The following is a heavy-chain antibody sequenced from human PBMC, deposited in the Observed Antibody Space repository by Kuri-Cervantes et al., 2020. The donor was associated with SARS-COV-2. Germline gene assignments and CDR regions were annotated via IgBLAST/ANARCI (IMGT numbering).Heavy chain of an antibody. J-gene: IGHJ6*02. Sequence: GESLKISCAASGFTFSSYSMNWVRQAPGKGLEWVAVIWYDGSNKYYADSVKGRFTISRDNSKNTLYLQMNSLRAEDTAVYYCAKVEGYSYGYYYYGMDVWGQGTTVTVSS. CDR3: AKVEGYSYGYYYYGMDV. V-gene: IGHV3-30*02. CDR1: GFTFSSYS. D-gene: IGHD5-18*01. CDR2: IWYDGSNK.